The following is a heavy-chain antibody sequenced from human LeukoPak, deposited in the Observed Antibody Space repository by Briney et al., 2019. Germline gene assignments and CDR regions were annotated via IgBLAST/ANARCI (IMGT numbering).Heavy chain of an antibody. J-gene: IGHJ4*02. CDR1: GFTFSRYG. D-gene: IGHD6-19*01. CDR2: IWYDGTNE. V-gene: IGHV3-30*02. Sequence: GGSLRLSCAASGFTFSRYGMHWVRQAPGKGLEWVAVIWYDGTNEYYADSVKGRFTISRDKSKNTLYLQMNSLRAEDTAVYFCAKGSDSSGWRTFDYWGQGTLVTVSS. CDR3: AKGSDSSGWRTFDY.